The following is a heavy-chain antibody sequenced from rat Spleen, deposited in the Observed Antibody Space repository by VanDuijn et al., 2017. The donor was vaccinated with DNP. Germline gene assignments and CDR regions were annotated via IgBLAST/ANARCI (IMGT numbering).Heavy chain of an antibody. CDR1: GFTFSNYD. D-gene: IGHD1-3*01. Sequence: EVQLVESGGGLVQPGRSLKLSCAASGFTFSNYDMAWVRQAPTKGLEWVASISTSGGSTYYRDSVKGRFNVSRNNAKSTLYLQMDSPRSEDTATYYCARHNSGSYYFDFWGQGVMVTVSS. V-gene: IGHV5-25*01. CDR3: ARHNSGSYYFDF. J-gene: IGHJ2*01. CDR2: ISTSGGST.